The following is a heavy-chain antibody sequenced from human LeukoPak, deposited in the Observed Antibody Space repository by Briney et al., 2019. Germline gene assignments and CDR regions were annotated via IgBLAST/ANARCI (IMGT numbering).Heavy chain of an antibody. CDR2: ISGSGGST. CDR1: GFTFSTYA. CDR3: AKGVAMGYYGSGSPVDY. Sequence: PGGSLRLSCAASGFTFSTYAMSWVRQAPGKGLEWVSAISGSGGSTYYADSVKGRPTISRDNSKNTLYLQMNSLRADDTAVYYCAKGVAMGYYGSGSPVDYWGQGTLVTVSS. J-gene: IGHJ4*02. V-gene: IGHV3-23*01. D-gene: IGHD3-10*01.